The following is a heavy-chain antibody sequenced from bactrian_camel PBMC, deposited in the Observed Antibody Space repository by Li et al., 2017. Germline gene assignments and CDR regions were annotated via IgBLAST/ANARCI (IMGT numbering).Heavy chain of an antibody. Sequence: VQLVESGGGLVQPGGSLRLSCAASGFTFSSYAMSWVRQAPGKGLEWVSTSVGSSGYYVDSVKGRFTISQDNSKDTVYLQMNGLNPEDTGMYYCAADLRTGCINWAYEIYQYNWRGQGTQVTVS. J-gene: IGHJ4*01. CDR2: TSVGSSG. CDR1: GFTFSSYA. D-gene: IGHD8*01. CDR3: AADLRTGCINWAYEIYQYNW. V-gene: IGHV3S40*01.